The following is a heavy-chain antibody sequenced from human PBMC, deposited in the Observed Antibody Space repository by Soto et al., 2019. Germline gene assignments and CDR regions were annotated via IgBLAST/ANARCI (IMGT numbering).Heavy chain of an antibody. Sequence: SETLSLTCTVSGGSISSYYWSWIRQPPGKGLEWIGYIYYSGSTNYNPSLKSRVTISVDTSKNQFSLKLSSVTAADTAVYYCARTGTKTGDWYFDLWGRGTLVTVSS. V-gene: IGHV4-59*01. CDR1: GGSISSYY. CDR3: ARTGTKTGDWYFDL. D-gene: IGHD7-27*01. CDR2: IYYSGST. J-gene: IGHJ2*01.